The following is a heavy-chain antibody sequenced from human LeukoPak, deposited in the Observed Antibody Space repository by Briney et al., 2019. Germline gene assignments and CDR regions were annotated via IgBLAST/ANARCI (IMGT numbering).Heavy chain of an antibody. CDR2: INHSGST. V-gene: IGHV4-34*01. CDR3: ARGPHITIFGVVIPFDY. Sequence: SETLSLTCAVYGGSFSGYYWSWIRQPPGKGLEWIGEINHSGSTNYNPSPKSRVTISVDTSKNQFSLKLSSVTAADTAVYYRARGPHITIFGVVIPFDYWGQGTLVTVSS. CDR1: GGSFSGYY. D-gene: IGHD3-3*01. J-gene: IGHJ4*02.